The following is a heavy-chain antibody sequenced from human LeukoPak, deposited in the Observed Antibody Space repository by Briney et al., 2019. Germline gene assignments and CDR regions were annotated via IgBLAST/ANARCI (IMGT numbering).Heavy chain of an antibody. CDR2: IIPIFGTA. Sequence: SVKVSCKASGGTFSSYAISWVRQAPGQGLEWMGGIIPIFGTANYAQKFQGRVTITTDESTSTAYMELSSLRSGDTAVYYCARGTPLSNTVTTWWRDYYYGMDVWGQGTTVTVSS. CDR1: GGTFSSYA. CDR3: ARGTPLSNTVTTWWRDYYYGMDV. V-gene: IGHV1-69*05. J-gene: IGHJ6*02. D-gene: IGHD4-17*01.